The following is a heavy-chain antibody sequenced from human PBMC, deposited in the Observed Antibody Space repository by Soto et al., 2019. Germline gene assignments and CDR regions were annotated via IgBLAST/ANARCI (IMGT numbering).Heavy chain of an antibody. Sequence: GGSLRLSCAASGFTFSSYAMSWVRQAPGKGLEWVSAISGSGGRTYYADSVKGRFTISRDNSKNTLYLQMNSLRAEDTAVYYCANTEDTAMVYYFDYWGQGTLVTVSS. D-gene: IGHD5-18*01. CDR3: ANTEDTAMVYYFDY. J-gene: IGHJ4*02. CDR1: GFTFSSYA. CDR2: ISGSGGRT. V-gene: IGHV3-23*01.